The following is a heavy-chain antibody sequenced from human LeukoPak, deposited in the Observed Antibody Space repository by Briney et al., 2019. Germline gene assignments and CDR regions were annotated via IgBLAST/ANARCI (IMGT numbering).Heavy chain of an antibody. CDR3: ARDTEYYGMDV. D-gene: IGHD3-16*01. J-gene: IGHJ6*02. Sequence: GGSLRLSCAASGFTLSSYAMSWVRQAPGKGLEWVSVIYSGGSTYYADSVKGRFTTSRDNSKNTLYLQMNSLRAEDTAVYYCARDTEYYGMDVWGQGTTVTVSS. CDR1: GFTLSSYA. CDR2: IYSGGST. V-gene: IGHV3-53*01.